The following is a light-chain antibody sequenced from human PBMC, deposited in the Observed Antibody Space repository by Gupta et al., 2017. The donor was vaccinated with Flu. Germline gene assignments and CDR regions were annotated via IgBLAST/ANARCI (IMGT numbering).Light chain of an antibody. CDR2: GAY. V-gene: IGKV3-20*01. J-gene: IGKJ2*01. Sequence: TPSCRASQSVSWQYLDQYKPEQGQAPRLLMYGAYKTVTGIPDRLSGTGSETDFTLSSIRAVPEETAVYYWQKACTSPTFGQGTKLEIK. CDR1: QSVSWQY. CDR3: QKACTSPT.